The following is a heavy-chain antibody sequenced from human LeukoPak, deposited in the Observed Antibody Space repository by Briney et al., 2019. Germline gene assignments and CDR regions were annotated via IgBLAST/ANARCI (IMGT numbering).Heavy chain of an antibody. CDR2: IIPIFGTA. V-gene: IGHV1-69*13. D-gene: IGHD2-2*01. J-gene: IGHJ6*03. CDR1: GGTFSSYA. Sequence: SVKVSCKASGGTFSSYAISWVRQAPGQGLEWMGGIIPIFGTANYAQKFQGRVTITADESTSTAYMELSSLRSEDTAVYYCARDVGCSSTSCYGNYYYYYMDIWGKGTTVTVSS. CDR3: ARDVGCSSTSCYGNYYYYYMDI.